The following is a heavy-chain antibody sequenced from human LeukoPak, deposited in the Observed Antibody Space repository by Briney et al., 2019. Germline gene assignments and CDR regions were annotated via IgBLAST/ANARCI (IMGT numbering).Heavy chain of an antibody. CDR1: GFTVSSNY. D-gene: IGHD6-13*01. J-gene: IGHJ6*02. CDR2: IYSGGST. V-gene: IGHV3-53*01. Sequence: PGGSLRLSCAASGFTVSSNYMSWVRQAPGKGLEWVSVIYSGGSTYYADSVKGRFTISRDNSKNTLYLQMNSLRAEDTAVYYCAKDRSSSWYEGPFNGMDVWGQGTTVTVSS. CDR3: AKDRSSSWYEGPFNGMDV.